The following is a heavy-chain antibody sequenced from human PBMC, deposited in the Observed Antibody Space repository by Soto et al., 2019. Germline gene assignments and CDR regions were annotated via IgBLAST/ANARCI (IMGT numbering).Heavy chain of an antibody. D-gene: IGHD5-12*01. CDR1: GFTFSSYA. CDR2: ISYDGSNK. CDR3: ARDRRDGYNFHYYGMDV. V-gene: IGHV3-30-3*01. J-gene: IGHJ6*02. Sequence: GGSLRLSCAASGFTFSSYAMHWVRQAPGKGLEWVAVISYDGSNKYYADSVKGRFTISRDNSKNTLYLQMNSLRAEDTAVYYCARDRRDGYNFHYYGMDVWGQGTTVTVSS.